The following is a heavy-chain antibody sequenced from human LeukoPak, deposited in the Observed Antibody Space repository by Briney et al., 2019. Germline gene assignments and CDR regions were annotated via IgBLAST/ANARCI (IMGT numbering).Heavy chain of an antibody. V-gene: IGHV3-23*01. J-gene: IGHJ4*02. Sequence: GGSLRLSCAASGFTFSSSVISWVRQAPGKGLEWVSAISGGGGTTFYADSVKGRFTISRDNSKNTLFLQMNSLRAEDTALYYCAKGYVTTGYFDYWGQGTLVTVSS. D-gene: IGHD1-14*01. CDR1: GFTFSSSV. CDR2: ISGGGGTT. CDR3: AKGYVTTGYFDY.